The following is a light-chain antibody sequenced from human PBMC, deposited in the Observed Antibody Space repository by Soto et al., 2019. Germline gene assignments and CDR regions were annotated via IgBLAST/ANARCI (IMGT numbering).Light chain of an antibody. V-gene: IGKV1D-12*01. CDR1: QGISSW. CDR2: AAS. Sequence: DIQMTQSPSSVSASVGDRVTFTCRASQGISSWLAWYQQKPGKAPKLLIYAASTLQGAVPSRFSGRGSGTGFSLTISSLQPEDFATYYCQHSYNTPRTFGQGTRVDIK. CDR3: QHSYNTPRT. J-gene: IGKJ1*01.